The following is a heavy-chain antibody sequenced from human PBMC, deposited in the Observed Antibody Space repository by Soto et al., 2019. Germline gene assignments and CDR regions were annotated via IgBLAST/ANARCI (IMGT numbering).Heavy chain of an antibody. CDR3: ARLRYSSGHAYYYGMDV. V-gene: IGHV5-51*01. J-gene: IGHJ6*02. CDR1: GYSFTSYW. CDR2: IYPGDSDT. D-gene: IGHD6-19*01. Sequence: EVQLVQSGAEVKKPGESLKISCKGSGYSFTSYWIGWVRQMPGKGLEWMGIIYPGDSDTRYSPSFQGQVTISADKSISTAYLQWSSLKASDTAMYYCARLRYSSGHAYYYGMDVWGQGTTVTVSS.